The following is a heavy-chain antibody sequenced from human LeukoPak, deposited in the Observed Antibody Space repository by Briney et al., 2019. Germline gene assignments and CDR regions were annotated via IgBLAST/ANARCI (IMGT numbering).Heavy chain of an antibody. CDR2: INPNSGGT. CDR1: GYTFTGYY. J-gene: IGHJ6*03. CDR3: ARVSVVPAAYYYYYMDV. V-gene: IGHV1-2*02. D-gene: IGHD2-2*01. Sequence: ASVKVSCKASGYTFTGYYMHWVRQAPGQGLEWMGWINPNSGGTNYAQKFQGRVTMTRDTSISTAYMELSRLRSDGTAVYYCARVSVVPAAYYYYYMDVWGKGTTVTVSS.